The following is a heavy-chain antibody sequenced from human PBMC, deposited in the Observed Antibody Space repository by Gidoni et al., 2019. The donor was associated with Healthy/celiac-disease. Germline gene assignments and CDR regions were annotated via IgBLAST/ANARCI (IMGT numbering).Heavy chain of an antibody. V-gene: IGHV4-31*03. CDR2: IYYSGST. J-gene: IGHJ4*02. CDR3: ARDRGYCSGGSCYPKRAPYYFDY. CDR1: GGSISSGGYY. Sequence: QVQLQESGPGLVKPSQTLSLTCTVSGGSISSGGYYWSWIRQHPGKGLEWIGYIYYSGSTYYNPSLKSRVTISVDTSKNQFSLKLSSVTAADTAVYYCARDRGYCSGGSCYPKRAPYYFDYWGQGTLVTVSS. D-gene: IGHD2-15*01.